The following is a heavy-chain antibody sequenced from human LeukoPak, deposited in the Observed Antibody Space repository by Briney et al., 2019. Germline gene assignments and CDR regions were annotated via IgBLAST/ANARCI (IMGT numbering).Heavy chain of an antibody. V-gene: IGHV4-39*02. D-gene: IGHD3-16*01. Sequence: SETLSLTCAVSGGSISSSSYYWGWIRQPPGKGLEWIGSIYYSGSTYYNPSLKSRVTISVDTSKNQFSLKLSSVSAADTAVYYCARDPGGFRRFDYWGQGTLVTVSS. CDR3: ARDPGGFRRFDY. CDR1: GGSISSSSYY. CDR2: IYYSGST. J-gene: IGHJ4*02.